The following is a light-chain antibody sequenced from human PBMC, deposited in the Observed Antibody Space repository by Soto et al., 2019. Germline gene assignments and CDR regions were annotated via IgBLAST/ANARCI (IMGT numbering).Light chain of an antibody. J-gene: IGKJ5*01. V-gene: IGKV3-20*01. Sequence: EIVLTQSPGTLSLSPGERATLSCRASQSVSSSYLAWYQQKPGQAPRLLIYGASNRATDSPDRFSGRGSGTDFTLTISRLEPEDFAVYYCQQYGSSPPSSTFGQGTRLEI. CDR2: GAS. CDR1: QSVSSSY. CDR3: QQYGSSPPSST.